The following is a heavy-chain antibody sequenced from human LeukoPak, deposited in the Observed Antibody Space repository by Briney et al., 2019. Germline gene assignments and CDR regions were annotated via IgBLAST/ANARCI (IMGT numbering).Heavy chain of an antibody. Sequence: SETLFLTCTVSGGSISSSSYYWGWIRQPPGKGLEWIGSIYYSGSTYYNPSLKSRVTISVDTSKNQFSLKLSSVTAADTAVYYCSESTSNNWFDPWGQGTLVTVSS. CDR2: IYYSGST. CDR1: GGSISSSSYY. CDR3: SESTSNNWFDP. V-gene: IGHV4-39*01. J-gene: IGHJ5*02.